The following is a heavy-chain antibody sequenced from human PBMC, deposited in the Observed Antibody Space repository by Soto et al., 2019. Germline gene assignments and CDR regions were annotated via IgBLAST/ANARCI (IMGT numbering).Heavy chain of an antibody. CDR1: GFTFSGHW. V-gene: IGHV3-74*01. CDR2: INPDGSST. CDR3: TMAMVTFDY. J-gene: IGHJ4*02. Sequence: EVQLVESGGGFVQPGGSLRLSCAASGFTFSGHWMHWVRQVPGKGLVWVSRINPDGSSTTYADSVKGRFTISRDNAKNTLFLQMNSLRAEDTAVYYCTMAMVTFDYWGQGTLVTVSS. D-gene: IGHD5-18*01.